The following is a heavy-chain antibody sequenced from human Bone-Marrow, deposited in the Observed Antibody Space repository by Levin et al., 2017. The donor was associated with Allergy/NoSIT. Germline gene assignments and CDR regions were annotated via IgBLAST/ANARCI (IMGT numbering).Heavy chain of an antibody. CDR3: AAGSDCTSPRCYPGT. Sequence: SVKVSCKTSGGTFSNFGVSWVRQAPGQGPEWMGGIVPIFASANYAQRFQGRLTITADKSSTTVYMELRTLKSEDSAMYFCAAGSDCTSPRCYPGTWGQGTLVTVSS. V-gene: IGHV1-69*06. D-gene: IGHD2-21*01. J-gene: IGHJ4*02. CDR2: IVPIFASA. CDR1: GGTFSNFG.